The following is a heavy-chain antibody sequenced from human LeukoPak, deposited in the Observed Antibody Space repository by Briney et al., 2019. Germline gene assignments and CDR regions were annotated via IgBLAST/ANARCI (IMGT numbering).Heavy chain of an antibody. D-gene: IGHD3-16*01. CDR1: GGSVSSGNW. J-gene: IGHJ4*02. Sequence: SGTLSLTCTVSGGSVSSGNWWSWVRQPPGKGLEWIGEIYHRENTNYSPSLKSRVTISVDKSKNQSSLRLSSVTAADTAVYYCVRNGGYYLDHWGQGILVAVSS. CDR3: VRNGGYYLDH. CDR2: IYHRENT. V-gene: IGHV4-4*02.